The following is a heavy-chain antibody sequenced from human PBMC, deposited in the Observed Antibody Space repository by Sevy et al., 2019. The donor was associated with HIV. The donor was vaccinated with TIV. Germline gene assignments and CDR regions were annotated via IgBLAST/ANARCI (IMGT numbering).Heavy chain of an antibody. V-gene: IGHV1-46*03. J-gene: IGHJ5*02. D-gene: IGHD6-6*01. Sequence: ASVNVSCKASGYTFTSYYMHWVRQAPGQGLEWMGIINPSGGSTSYSQKFQGRVTMTRDTSTSTVYMELSRLRSEDTAVYYCAREGSSATKNNWFDPWGQGTLVTVSS. CDR2: INPSGGST. CDR3: AREGSSATKNNWFDP. CDR1: GYTFTSYY.